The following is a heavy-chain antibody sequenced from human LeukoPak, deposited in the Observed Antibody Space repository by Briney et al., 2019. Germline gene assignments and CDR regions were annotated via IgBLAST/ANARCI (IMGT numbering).Heavy chain of an antibody. D-gene: IGHD3-16*02. V-gene: IGHV3-23*01. CDR3: AKSTRDYVWGSYRPPPFDI. Sequence: PGGSLRLSCAASGFTFSSYAMSWVRQAPGKGLEWVSAISGSGGSTYYADSVKGRFTISRDNSKNTLYLQMNSLRAEDTAVYYCAKSTRDYVWGSYRPPPFDIWGQGTMVTVSS. CDR1: GFTFSSYA. CDR2: ISGSGGST. J-gene: IGHJ3*02.